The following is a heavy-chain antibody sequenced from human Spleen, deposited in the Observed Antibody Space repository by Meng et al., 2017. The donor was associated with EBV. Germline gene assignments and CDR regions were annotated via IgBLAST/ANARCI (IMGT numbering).Heavy chain of an antibody. Sequence: VQLLESGPELKKPGASVRVSCKASGYTFSNYDINWVRQATGQGVEWMGWMNPNRGDTGYAQQFQGRITMTTNTATGTAYMDLSSLRSVDSAVYYCARGSWAIGDYLDVWGQGTLVTVSS. V-gene: IGHV1-8*01. D-gene: IGHD6-13*01. CDR2: MNPNRGDT. CDR1: GYTFSNYD. CDR3: ARGSWAIGDYLDV. J-gene: IGHJ4*02.